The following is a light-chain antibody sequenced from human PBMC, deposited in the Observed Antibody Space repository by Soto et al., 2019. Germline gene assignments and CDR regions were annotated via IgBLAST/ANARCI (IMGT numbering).Light chain of an antibody. Sequence: QPVLTQPPSASASLGASVKVTCTLSSGHSTYSIAWHQQQPEKGPRYLMKLNSDGRHTKADGIPDRFSGSSSGAERYLTISSLQSEDEGDYYCQTWGTGIVVFGGGTKLTVL. V-gene: IGLV4-69*01. CDR2: LNSDGRH. CDR3: QTWGTGIVV. CDR1: SGHSTYS. J-gene: IGLJ2*01.